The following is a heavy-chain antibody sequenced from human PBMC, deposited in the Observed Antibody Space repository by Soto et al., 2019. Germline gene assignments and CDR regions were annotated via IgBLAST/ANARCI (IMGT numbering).Heavy chain of an antibody. CDR3: ARDANYRDNSGSYYDVFDI. CDR1: GFSLSNYW. Sequence: EVQLVESGGGLVQPGGSLRLSCAASGFSLSNYWMIWARQAPGKGLEWVANMSYDGSREYYVDSVKGGFTISRDNAQNSLYLQMNSLTAEDTAVYFCARDANYRDNSGSYYDVFDIWGQGTMVTVSS. J-gene: IGHJ3*02. V-gene: IGHV3-7*05. D-gene: IGHD3-22*01. CDR2: MSYDGSRE.